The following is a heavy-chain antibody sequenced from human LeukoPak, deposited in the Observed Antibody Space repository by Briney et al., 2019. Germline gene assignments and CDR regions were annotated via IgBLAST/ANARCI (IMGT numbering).Heavy chain of an antibody. Sequence: GGSLRLSCAASGFTFSSYSMNWVRQAPGKGLEWVSYISSSSSTIYYADSVKGRFTISRDNAKNSLYLQMNSLRAEDTAVYYCAREQRGGNYDYWGQGTLVTVSS. J-gene: IGHJ4*02. CDR1: GFTFSSYS. CDR3: AREQRGGNYDY. CDR2: ISSSSSTI. D-gene: IGHD2-15*01. V-gene: IGHV3-48*01.